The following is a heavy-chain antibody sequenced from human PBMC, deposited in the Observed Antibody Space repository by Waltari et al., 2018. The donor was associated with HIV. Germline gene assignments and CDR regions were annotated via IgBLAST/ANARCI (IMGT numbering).Heavy chain of an antibody. CDR3: TRDYFHFDSSGSLD. J-gene: IGHJ4*01. V-gene: IGHV3-11*01. CDR1: GFGFGDYY. CDR2: ISGRGTNI. Sequence: QVRLEESGGGLVRPGGSLKLSCAASGFGFGDYYMTWVRQAPGRGPEGISSISGRGTNISYADSVKCRFSISRDNAKNSLFLQMNRMRVDDTALYYCTRDYFHFDSSGSLDWGRGIQVIVSS. D-gene: IGHD3-22*01.